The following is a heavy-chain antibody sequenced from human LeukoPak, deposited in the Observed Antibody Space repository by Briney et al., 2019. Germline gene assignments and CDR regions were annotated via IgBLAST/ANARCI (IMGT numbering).Heavy chain of an antibody. CDR2: ISSSGSTI. J-gene: IGHJ5*02. D-gene: IGHD4-17*01. Sequence: GGSLRLSCAASGFTFSDYYMSWIRQAPGKGLEWVSYISSSGSTIYYADSVKGRFTISRDNAKNSLYLQMNSLRAEDTAVYYCARHHLPDYGDYYWFDPWDQGTLVTVSS. CDR1: GFTFSDYY. CDR3: ARHHLPDYGDYYWFDP. V-gene: IGHV3-11*01.